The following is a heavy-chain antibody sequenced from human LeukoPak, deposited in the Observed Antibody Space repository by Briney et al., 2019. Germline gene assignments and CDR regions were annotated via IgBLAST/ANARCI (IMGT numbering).Heavy chain of an antibody. CDR3: AKDLFYYDKGGFDY. D-gene: IGHD3-22*01. V-gene: IGHV3-30*02. Sequence: PGGSLRLSCAASGFTFSSYGMHWVRQAPGKGLEWVAVIWYDGSNKYYTDSVKGRFTISRDNSKNTLYLQMNSLRTEDTAVYYCAKDLFYYDKGGFDYWGQGTLVTVSS. J-gene: IGHJ4*02. CDR2: IWYDGSNK. CDR1: GFTFSSYG.